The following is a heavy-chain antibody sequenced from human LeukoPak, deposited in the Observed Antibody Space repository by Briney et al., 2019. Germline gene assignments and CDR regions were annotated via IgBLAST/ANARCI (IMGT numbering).Heavy chain of an antibody. CDR2: INHSGST. CDR3: ATRLNYYVDY. CDR1: GGSFSGYY. V-gene: IGHV4-34*01. Sequence: SETLSLTCAVYGGSFSGYYWSWIRQPPGKGLEWIGEINHSGSTNYNPSLKSRVTISVDTSKNQFSLKLSSVTAADTAVYYCATRLNYYVDYWGQGTLVTVSS. J-gene: IGHJ4*02.